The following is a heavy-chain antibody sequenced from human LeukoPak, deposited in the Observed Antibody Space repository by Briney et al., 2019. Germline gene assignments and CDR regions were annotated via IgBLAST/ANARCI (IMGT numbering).Heavy chain of an antibody. CDR2: ISAYNGNT. CDR1: GYTFTSYG. Sequence: ASVKVSCKASGYTFTSYGISWVRQAPGQGLEWMGWISAYNGNTNYAQKLQGRVTMTTDTSTSTAYMERRSLRSDDTAVYYCAREYYYDSSGYYYGRAFDIWGQGTMVTVSS. V-gene: IGHV1-18*01. CDR3: AREYYYDSSGYYYGRAFDI. J-gene: IGHJ3*02. D-gene: IGHD3-22*01.